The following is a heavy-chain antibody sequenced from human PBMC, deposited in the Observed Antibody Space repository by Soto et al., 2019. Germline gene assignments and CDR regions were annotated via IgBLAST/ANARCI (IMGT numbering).Heavy chain of an antibody. CDR3: ASATAVVCAALGI. CDR1: GFTFRTSA. V-gene: IGHV3-23*01. Sequence: EVQLLASGGGLVQPGGSLRLSCIASGFTFRTSAMTWVRQAPGQGLEWVASISDNGGSRGGTYYADSVKGRVTISRDNSKDTLFLQMDSVRGADTAIYYCASATAVVCAALGIWGQGTKVTVSS. D-gene: IGHD2-8*02. J-gene: IGHJ3*02. CDR2: ISDNGGSRGGT.